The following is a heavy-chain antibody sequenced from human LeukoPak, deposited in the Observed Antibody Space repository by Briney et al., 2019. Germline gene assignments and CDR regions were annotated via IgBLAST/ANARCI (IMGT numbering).Heavy chain of an antibody. Sequence: GASVKVSCKASGYTFTSYGISWVRQAPGQGLEWMGWISAYNGNTNYAQKLQGRVTMTTDTSTSTAYMELRSLRSDDTAVYYCARVSDRRGALFWSGYYTAENSRDYYYGMDVWGQGTTVTVSS. CDR2: ISAYNGNT. D-gene: IGHD3-3*01. CDR3: ARVSDRRGALFWSGYYTAENSRDYYYGMDV. J-gene: IGHJ6*02. CDR1: GYTFTSYG. V-gene: IGHV1-18*01.